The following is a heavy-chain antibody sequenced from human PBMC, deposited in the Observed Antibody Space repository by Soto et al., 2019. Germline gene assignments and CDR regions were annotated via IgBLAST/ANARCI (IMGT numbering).Heavy chain of an antibody. J-gene: IGHJ6*02. D-gene: IGHD3-10*01. Sequence: QVQLVQSGAEVKKPGASVKVSCKASGYTFTSYGISWVRQAPGQGLEWMGWISPYNGNTNYAQKLQGRVTMTTDTSTXTXXMDVRSLRSDDTAVYYCARGIGGWFGVAYYYGMDVWGQGATVTVSS. CDR3: ARGIGGWFGVAYYYGMDV. CDR2: ISPYNGNT. CDR1: GYTFTSYG. V-gene: IGHV1-18*01.